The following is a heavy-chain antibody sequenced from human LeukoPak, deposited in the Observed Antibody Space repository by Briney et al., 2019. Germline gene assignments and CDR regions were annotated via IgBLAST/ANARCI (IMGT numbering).Heavy chain of an antibody. J-gene: IGHJ4*02. CDR1: GFTFSSYA. Sequence: GGSLRLSCAASGFTFSSYAMSWVRRAPGKGLEWVSAISGSGGSTYYADSVKGRFTISRDNSKNTLYLQMNSLRAEDTAVYYCAKDGIAARRYYFDYWGQGTLVTVSS. V-gene: IGHV3-23*01. CDR3: AKDGIAARRYYFDY. D-gene: IGHD6-6*01. CDR2: ISGSGGST.